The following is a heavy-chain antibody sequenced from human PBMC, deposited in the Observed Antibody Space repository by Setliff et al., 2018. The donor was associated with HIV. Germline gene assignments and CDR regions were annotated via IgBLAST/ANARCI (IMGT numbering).Heavy chain of an antibody. CDR3: ARPAYSSTWVDWYFDL. CDR2: INGGYGNT. CDR1: GYTFTRYN. J-gene: IGHJ2*01. V-gene: IGHV1-3*01. Sequence: ASVKVSCKASGYTFTRYNIHWVRQAPGQRLEWMGWINGGYGNTKYSQKFQDRVTITRGTSANTAYLELSGLRSEDTALYYCARPAYSSTWVDWYFDLWGRGTLVTVSS. D-gene: IGHD6-13*01.